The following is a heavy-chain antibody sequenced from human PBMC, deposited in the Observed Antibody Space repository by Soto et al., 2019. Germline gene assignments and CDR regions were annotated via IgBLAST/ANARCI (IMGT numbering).Heavy chain of an antibody. CDR3: AAGYYYDSSGYLDAFDI. CDR2: IVVGSGNT. J-gene: IGHJ3*02. Sequence: SVKVSCKASGFTFTSSAVQWVRQARGQRLEWIGWIVVGSGNTNYAQKFQERVTITRDMSTSTAYTELSSLRSGDTAVYYCAAGYYYDSSGYLDAFDIWGQGTMVTVSS. CDR1: GFTFTSSA. V-gene: IGHV1-58*01. D-gene: IGHD3-22*01.